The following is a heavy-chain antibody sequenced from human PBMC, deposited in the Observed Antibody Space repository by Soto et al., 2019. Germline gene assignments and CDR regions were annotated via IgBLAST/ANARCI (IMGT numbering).Heavy chain of an antibody. CDR1: GFTFSGSA. V-gene: IGHV3-73*01. Sequence: GGSLRLSCAASGFTFSGSAMHWVRQASGKGLEWVGRIRSKADTYATAYATSVKGRFTISRDDSKDTAYLQMHSLTTEDTAVYYCARQEQWLVYLNYWGQGTLVTVSS. J-gene: IGHJ4*02. D-gene: IGHD6-19*01. CDR2: IRSKADTYAT. CDR3: ARQEQWLVYLNY.